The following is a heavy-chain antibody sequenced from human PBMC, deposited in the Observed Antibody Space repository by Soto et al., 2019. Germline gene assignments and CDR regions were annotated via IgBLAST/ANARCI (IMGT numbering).Heavy chain of an antibody. Sequence: EASVKVSCKASGGTFSSYAISWVRQAPGQGLEWMGGIIPIFGTANYAQKFQGRVTITADESTSTAYMELSSLRSEDTAVYYCARDPVAVNYYYGMDVWGQGTTVTVSS. CDR1: GGTFSSYA. CDR3: ARDPVAVNYYYGMDV. V-gene: IGHV1-69*13. D-gene: IGHD2-2*01. CDR2: IIPIFGTA. J-gene: IGHJ6*02.